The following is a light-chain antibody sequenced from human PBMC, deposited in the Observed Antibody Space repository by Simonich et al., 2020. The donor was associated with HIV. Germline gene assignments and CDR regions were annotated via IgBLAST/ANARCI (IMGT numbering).Light chain of an antibody. J-gene: IGKJ5*01. CDR2: WAS. V-gene: IGKV4-1*01. CDR3: QQYYSTPPIT. Sequence: DIVMTQSPDSLAVSLGERAAINCKSSQTVLFRSNNKNYLAWYQQKPGQPPKLLIYWASTRESGVPDRFSGSWSGTDFTLTISSLQAEDVAVYYCQQYYSTPPITFGQGTRLEIK. CDR1: QTVLFRSNNKNY.